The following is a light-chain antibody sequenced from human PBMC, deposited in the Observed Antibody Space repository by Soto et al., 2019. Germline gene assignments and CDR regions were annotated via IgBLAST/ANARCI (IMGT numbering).Light chain of an antibody. CDR3: QQYYNTPYT. CDR2: WAS. J-gene: IGKJ2*01. Sequence: DIVMTQSPDSLTLSLGERATINCKSSQSVFSRFRNKNYLGWFQQKPGQTPRLLIYWASTRESGVPDRFSGSGSGTDFTLTISSLQAEDVAIFYCQQYYNTPYTFGQGTKLEIK. CDR1: QSVFSRFRNKNY. V-gene: IGKV4-1*01.